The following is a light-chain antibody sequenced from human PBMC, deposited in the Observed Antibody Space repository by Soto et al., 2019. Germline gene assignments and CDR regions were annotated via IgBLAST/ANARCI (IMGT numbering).Light chain of an antibody. CDR3: QQRGNWPPT. CDR2: DAS. V-gene: IGKV3-11*01. Sequence: EIVLTQSPATLSLSPGERATLSSRASQSIGSFLAWYQQKPGRPPRLLIYDASNRATGIPGRFSGSGSGTDFTLTISSLEPEDFAFYYCQQRGNWPPTFGPGTKVNI. J-gene: IGKJ3*01. CDR1: QSIGSF.